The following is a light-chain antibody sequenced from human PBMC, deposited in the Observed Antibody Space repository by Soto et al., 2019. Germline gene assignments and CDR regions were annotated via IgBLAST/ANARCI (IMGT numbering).Light chain of an antibody. J-gene: IGLJ1*01. CDR2: EVS. CDR1: SSDDGGYNY. V-gene: IGLV2-14*01. CDR3: SSYTSSSTPYYV. Sequence: QSAMTEAVSVSGSPGKSITNFCTGTSSDDGGYNYVSWYQQHPGKAPKRMIYEVSNRPSGVSNRFSGSKSGNTAALTISGLHVEDEADYYCSSYTSSSTPYYVFGTGTKVTGL.